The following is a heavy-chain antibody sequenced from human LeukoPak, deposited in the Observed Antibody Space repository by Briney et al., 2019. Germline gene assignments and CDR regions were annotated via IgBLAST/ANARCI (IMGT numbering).Heavy chain of an antibody. CDR2: INHSGST. CDR1: GGSFSGYY. Sequence: PETLSLTCAVYGGSFSGYYWSWIRQPPGKGLEWIGEINHSGSTNYNPSLKSRVTISVDTSKNQFSLKLSSVTAADTAVYYCARGQSSGRYGFDYWGQGTLVTVSS. D-gene: IGHD6-19*01. CDR3: ARGQSSGRYGFDY. J-gene: IGHJ4*02. V-gene: IGHV4-34*01.